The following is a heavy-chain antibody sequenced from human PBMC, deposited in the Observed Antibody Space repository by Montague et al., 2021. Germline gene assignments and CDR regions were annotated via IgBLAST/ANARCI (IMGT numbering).Heavy chain of an antibody. V-gene: IGHV4-31*03. Sequence: SLSLTCSVSGGSISSGGFYWSWIRQHPGKGPEWIGSIYDSGSTNYNPSLKSRLTLSRDMSKNQVSLRLTSVTAAETAVYYCARSGGYCSGGRCDTFDYWGQGTLVTVSS. CDR1: GGSISSGGFY. J-gene: IGHJ4*02. CDR3: ARSGGYCSGGRCDTFDY. D-gene: IGHD2-15*01. CDR2: IYDSGST.